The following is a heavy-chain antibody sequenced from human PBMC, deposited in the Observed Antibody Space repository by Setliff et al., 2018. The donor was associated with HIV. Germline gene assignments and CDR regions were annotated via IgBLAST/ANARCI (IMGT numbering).Heavy chain of an antibody. CDR3: ARVRERVTIFGVVRDFDS. Sequence: ASVKVSCKASGYTFTNYGISWVRQAPGQGLEWMGWINPNSGGTNYAQKFQGRVTMTSDTSTSTAYMELRSLRSDDTAVYYCARVRERVTIFGVVRDFDSWGQGTLVTVSS. V-gene: IGHV1-18*01. CDR2: INPNSGGT. CDR1: GYTFTNYG. D-gene: IGHD3-3*01. J-gene: IGHJ4*02.